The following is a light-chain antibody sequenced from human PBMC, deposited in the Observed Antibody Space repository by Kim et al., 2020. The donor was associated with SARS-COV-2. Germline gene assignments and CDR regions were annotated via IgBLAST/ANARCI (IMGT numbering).Light chain of an antibody. CDR2: AAS. J-gene: IGKJ3*01. V-gene: IGKV1-39*01. CDR3: QQSDSIPLT. CDR1: RNITNY. Sequence: ASVGDRVPLTCRASRNITNYLNWYQQKPGKAPKLLIYAASSLQSGVPSRFSGSGSGTDFTLTVSSLQPDDFATYYCQQSDSIPLTFGPGTKVDIK.